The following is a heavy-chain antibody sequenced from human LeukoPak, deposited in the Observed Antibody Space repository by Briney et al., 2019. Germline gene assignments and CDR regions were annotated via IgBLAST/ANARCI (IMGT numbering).Heavy chain of an antibody. CDR2: ISYDGSNK. Sequence: PGRSLRLSCAASGFTFSSYAMHWVRRAPGKGLEWVAVISYDGSNKYYADSVKGRFTISRDNSKNTLYLQMNSLRAEDTAVNYCARARFDYWGQGTLVTVSS. CDR1: GFTFSSYA. CDR3: ARARFDY. V-gene: IGHV3-30*04. J-gene: IGHJ4*02.